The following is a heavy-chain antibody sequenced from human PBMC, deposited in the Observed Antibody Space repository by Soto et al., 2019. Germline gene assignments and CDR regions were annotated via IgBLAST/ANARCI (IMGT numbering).Heavy chain of an antibody. V-gene: IGHV4-59*01. CDR2: IYYSGST. Sequence: QVQLQESDPGLVKPSEPLSLTCTVSGGSISSYYWSWIRQPPGKGLEWIGYIYYSGSTNYNPSLKSRVTISVDTSKNHFSMKVSSVTAADTAVYYCAREDPYGMDVWGQGTTVTVSS. J-gene: IGHJ6*02. CDR3: AREDPYGMDV. CDR1: GGSISSYY.